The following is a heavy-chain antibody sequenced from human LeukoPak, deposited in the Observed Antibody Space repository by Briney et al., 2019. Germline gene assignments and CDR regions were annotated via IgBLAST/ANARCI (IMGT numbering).Heavy chain of an antibody. V-gene: IGHV1-69*13. D-gene: IGHD6-6*01. CDR1: GGTFSSYA. J-gene: IGHJ6*02. CDR2: IIPIFGTA. CDR3: ARDLEQLVHYYYYGMDV. Sequence: GASVKVSCKASGGTFSSYAISWVRQAPGQGLEWMGGIIPIFGTANYAQKFQGRVTITADESTSTAYMELSSLRSEDTAVYYCARDLEQLVHYYYYGMDVRGQGTTVTVSS.